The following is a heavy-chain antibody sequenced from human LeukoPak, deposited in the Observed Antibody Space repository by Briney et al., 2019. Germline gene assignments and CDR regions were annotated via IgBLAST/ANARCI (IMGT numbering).Heavy chain of an antibody. Sequence: GASVKVSCKASGGTFSSYAISWVRQAPGQGLEWMGRIILILGIANYAQKFQGRVTITADKSTSTAYMELSSLRSEDTAVYYCARAPSYCSSTSCSIGGYWGQGTLVTVSS. J-gene: IGHJ4*02. D-gene: IGHD2-2*01. CDR1: GGTFSSYA. V-gene: IGHV1-69*04. CDR2: IILILGIA. CDR3: ARAPSYCSSTSCSIGGY.